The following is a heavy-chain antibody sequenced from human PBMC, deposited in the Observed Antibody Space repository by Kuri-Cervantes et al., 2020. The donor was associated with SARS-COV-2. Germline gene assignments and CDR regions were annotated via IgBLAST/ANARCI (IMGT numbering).Heavy chain of an antibody. Sequence: GESLKISCAAPGFTYNNYGMHWVRQAPGKGLEWVAVIWYDGRNKYYADSVKGRFTISRDNSKNTLYLQMNSLRVEDTAVYYCAKVRAPGDQLILSSPLDYWGQGTLVTVSS. D-gene: IGHD1-1*01. J-gene: IGHJ4*02. V-gene: IGHV3-33*06. CDR2: IWYDGRNK. CDR1: GFTYNNYG. CDR3: AKVRAPGDQLILSSPLDY.